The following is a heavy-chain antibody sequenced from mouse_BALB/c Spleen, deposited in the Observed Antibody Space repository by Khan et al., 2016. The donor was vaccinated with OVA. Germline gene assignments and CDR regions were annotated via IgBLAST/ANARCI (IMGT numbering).Heavy chain of an antibody. Sequence: VQLQESGPGLVAPSQSLSITCNVSGFSLISYGVHWVRQPPGKGLEWLGVIWAGGSTNYNSALMFRLSISKDNSKSNVFLKMNSQQTDDTTMYYGARLEDIWGQGTTLTVSS. CDR1: GFSLISYG. CDR3: ARLEDI. V-gene: IGHV2-9*02. J-gene: IGHJ2*01. CDR2: IWAGGST. D-gene: IGHD1-3*01.